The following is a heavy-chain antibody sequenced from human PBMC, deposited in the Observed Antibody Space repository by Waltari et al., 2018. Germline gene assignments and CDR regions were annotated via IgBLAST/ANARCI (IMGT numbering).Heavy chain of an antibody. D-gene: IGHD4-17*01. CDR1: GYPFPSYD. CDR3: AREIAHDYGAKGDY. V-gene: IGHV1-8*01. J-gene: IGHJ4*02. Sequence: QVQLVQSGAEVKKPGASVKVSCKASGYPFPSYDYHWVRQATGQGLEWMGWMNPNSGNTGYAQKFQGRVTMTRNTSISTAYMELSSLRSEDTAVYYCAREIAHDYGAKGDYWGQGTLVTVSS. CDR2: MNPNSGNT.